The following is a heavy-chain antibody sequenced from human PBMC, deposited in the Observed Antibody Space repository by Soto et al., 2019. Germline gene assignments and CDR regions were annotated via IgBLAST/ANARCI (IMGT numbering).Heavy chain of an antibody. V-gene: IGHV2-5*02. J-gene: IGHJ3*02. CDR2: IYWDDDK. CDR3: AHTGSMTTVTKGAVDI. D-gene: IGHD4-17*01. CDR1: GFSLSTSGVG. Sequence: QITLKESGPTLVKPTQPPTLTCTFSGFSLSTSGVGVGWIRQPPGQALQWLALIYWDDDKRYSPSLRSPLTITXXTXKXXVVLTMTNMDPVDTATYYCAHTGSMTTVTKGAVDIWGQGTMVTVSS.